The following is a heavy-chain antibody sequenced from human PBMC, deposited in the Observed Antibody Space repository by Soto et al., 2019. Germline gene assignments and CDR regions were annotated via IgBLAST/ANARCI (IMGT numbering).Heavy chain of an antibody. CDR1: GFTFDDYA. J-gene: IGHJ6*03. Sequence: GGSLRLSCAASGFTFDDYAMHWVRQAPGKGLEWVSGISWNSGSIGYADSVKGRFTISRDNAKNSLYLQMNSLRAEDTALYYCAKGAPKQPGPHYYYYYMDVWGKGTTVTVSS. V-gene: IGHV3-9*01. D-gene: IGHD6-13*01. CDR3: AKGAPKQPGPHYYYYYMDV. CDR2: ISWNSGSI.